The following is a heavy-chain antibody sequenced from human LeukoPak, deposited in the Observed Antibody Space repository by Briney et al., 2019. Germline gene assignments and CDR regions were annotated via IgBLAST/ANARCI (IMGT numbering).Heavy chain of an antibody. J-gene: IGHJ4*02. CDR1: GFTFSSYA. CDR3: AREGRYYYGSGSHPITCFDY. Sequence: PGGSLRLSCAASGFTFSSYAMHWVRQAPGKGLEWVAVISYDGSNKYYADSVKGRFTISRDNAKNSLYLQMNSLRAEDTAVYYCAREGRYYYGSGSHPITCFDYWGQGTLVTVSS. CDR2: ISYDGSNK. D-gene: IGHD3-10*01. V-gene: IGHV3-30-3*01.